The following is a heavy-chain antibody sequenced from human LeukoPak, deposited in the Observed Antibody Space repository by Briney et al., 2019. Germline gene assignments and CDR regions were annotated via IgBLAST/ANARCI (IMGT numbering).Heavy chain of an antibody. CDR3: ARLPPKVTFGGVIGNYFDY. CDR2: INHSGST. V-gene: IGHV4-34*01. Sequence: SETLSLTCAVYGGSFSGYYWSWIRQPPGKGLEWIGEINHSGSTNYNPSLKSRVTISVDTSKNQFSLKLSSVTAADTAVYYCARLPPKVTFGGVIGNYFDYWGQGALVSVSS. D-gene: IGHD3-16*02. J-gene: IGHJ4*02. CDR1: GGSFSGYY.